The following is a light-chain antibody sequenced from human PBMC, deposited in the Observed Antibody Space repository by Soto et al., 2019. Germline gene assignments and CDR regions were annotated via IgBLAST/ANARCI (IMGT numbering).Light chain of an antibody. Sequence: AIQLTQSPSSLYASVGDRVTITCRASQGINSALAWYQQKPGKAPKLLIYDASSLESGVPSRFSGSGSGTDFTLTISSMQPEYFATYYCQQFNSYPLTFGHGTKVDIK. CDR1: QGINSA. CDR2: DAS. CDR3: QQFNSYPLT. V-gene: IGKV1-13*02. J-gene: IGKJ3*01.